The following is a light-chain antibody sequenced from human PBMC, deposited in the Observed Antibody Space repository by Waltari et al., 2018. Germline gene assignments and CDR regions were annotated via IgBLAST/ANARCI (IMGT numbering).Light chain of an antibody. V-gene: IGKV1-6*01. Sequence: AVQMTQSPSSLSALVGDRVSITCRASQGIGSDLAWYQQRPWRAPTLLVFSASTLHTGGPSRFSGSGSGTDFTLTINSLQPEDFATYYCLQDHNYPSTFGQGTNVEI. CDR3: LQDHNYPST. CDR1: QGIGSD. J-gene: IGKJ1*01. CDR2: SAS.